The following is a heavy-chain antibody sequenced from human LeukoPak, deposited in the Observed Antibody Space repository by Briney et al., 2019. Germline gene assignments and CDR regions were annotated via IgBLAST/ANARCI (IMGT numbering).Heavy chain of an antibody. CDR1: GFTFSSYT. CDR2: ISGRSSYI. J-gene: IGHJ4*02. D-gene: IGHD4-17*01. CDR3: AREATNYGDHTMMI. Sequence: PGGSLRLSCAAAGFTFSSYTMNWVRQAPGKGLEWVSSISGRSSYIYYVDSVKGRFTISRDNAKNSLHLQMNSLRAEDTAVYYCAREATNYGDHTMMIWGQGTLVTVSS. V-gene: IGHV3-21*01.